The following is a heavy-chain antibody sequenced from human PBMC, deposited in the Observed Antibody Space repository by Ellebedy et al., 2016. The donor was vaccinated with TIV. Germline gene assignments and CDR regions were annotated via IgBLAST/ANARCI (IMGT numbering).Heavy chain of an antibody. D-gene: IGHD3-22*01. CDR3: ATHYSDTSGNHYAGGY. V-gene: IGHV3-30*03. Sequence: GESLKISCAASGFIFSSYGMHWVRQAPGKGLEWVAGISYDGRNKNYADSVKGRFTISRDNSKSTLYLQMNSLRPGDTAVYYCATHYSDTSGNHYAGGYWGQGTLGTVSS. CDR1: GFIFSSYG. J-gene: IGHJ4*02. CDR2: ISYDGRNK.